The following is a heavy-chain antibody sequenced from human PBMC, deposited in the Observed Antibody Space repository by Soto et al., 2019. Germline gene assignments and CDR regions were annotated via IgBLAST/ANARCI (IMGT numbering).Heavy chain of an antibody. CDR1: GYTFTSFP. V-gene: IGHV1-3*01. J-gene: IGHJ6*02. Sequence: ASVKVSCTASGYTFTSFPLHWGRQAPGKSLEWLGWINSGSGDTKYSQRFQGRVTITRDISTSTAHMELTNLKSDDPAIYYCAGGRRGSICDRLDVRGQRAPVTVS. CDR3: AGGRRGSICDRLDV. CDR2: INSGSGDT. D-gene: IGHD3-16*02.